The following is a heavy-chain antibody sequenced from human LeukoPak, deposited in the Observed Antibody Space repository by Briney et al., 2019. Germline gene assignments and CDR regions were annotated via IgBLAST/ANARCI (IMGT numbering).Heavy chain of an antibody. CDR1: GGSISSSSYY. Sequence: PSETLSLTCTVSGGSISSSSYYWGWIRQPPGKGLEWIGSIYYSGSTYYNPSLKSRVTISVDTSKNQFSLKLSSVTAADTAVYYCARPGYDSSGYHDAFDIWGQGTMVTVSS. J-gene: IGHJ3*02. V-gene: IGHV4-39*01. D-gene: IGHD3-22*01. CDR2: IYYSGST. CDR3: ARPGYDSSGYHDAFDI.